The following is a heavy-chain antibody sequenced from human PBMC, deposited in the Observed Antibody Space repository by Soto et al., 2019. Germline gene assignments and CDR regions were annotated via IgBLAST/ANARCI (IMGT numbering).Heavy chain of an antibody. D-gene: IGHD6-19*01. J-gene: IGHJ3*02. CDR1: GYTFTSYA. Sequence: ASVKVSCKASGYTFTSYAMHWVRQAPGQRLEWMGWINAGNGNTKYSQKFQGRVTITRDTSASTVYMELSSLRSEDTAVYYSARGRYSSGWYQGYDAFDIWGQGTMVTVSS. CDR3: ARGRYSSGWYQGYDAFDI. V-gene: IGHV1-3*01. CDR2: INAGNGNT.